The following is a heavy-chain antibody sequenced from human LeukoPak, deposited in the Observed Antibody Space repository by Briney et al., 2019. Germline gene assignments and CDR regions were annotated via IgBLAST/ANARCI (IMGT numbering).Heavy chain of an antibody. CDR2: ISAYNGNT. CDR1: GYTFTIYG. D-gene: IGHD4-17*01. CDR3: ARITMTTVPY. V-gene: IGHV1-18*01. Sequence: ASVKVSCKASGYTFTIYGISCVRHAPGQGLEWMGWISAYNGNTNYAQKLQGRVTMTRDTSTSTVYMELSSLRSEDTAIYYCARITMTTVPYWGQGTLVTVSS. J-gene: IGHJ4*02.